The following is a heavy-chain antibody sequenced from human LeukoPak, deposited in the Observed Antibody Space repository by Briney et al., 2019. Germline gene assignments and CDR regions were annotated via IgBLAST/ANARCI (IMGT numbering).Heavy chain of an antibody. J-gene: IGHJ5*02. CDR2: IYYSGST. V-gene: IGHV4-59*01. CDR1: GGSISSYY. CDR3: ARAFISGDANIGIWFDT. Sequence: PSETLSLTCTVSGGSISSYYWSWIRQPPGKGLEWIGYIYYSGSTNYNPSLKSRVTISVDTSKNQFSLKLSSVTAADTAVYYCARAFISGDANIGIWFDTWGQGTLVTVSS. D-gene: IGHD3-16*02.